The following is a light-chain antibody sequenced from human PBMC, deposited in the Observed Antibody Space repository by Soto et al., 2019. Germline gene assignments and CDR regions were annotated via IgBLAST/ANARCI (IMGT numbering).Light chain of an antibody. Sequence: NFMLTQPHSVSESPGQTVTISCTRSSGSIASNYVQWYQQRPGSSPTIVIYEDNQRPSGVPDRFSGSIDSSSSSASLTISRLKSEDEADYYCQYYESDTVIFGGGTKVTVL. CDR2: EDN. J-gene: IGLJ2*01. CDR3: QYYESDTVI. CDR1: SGSIASNY. V-gene: IGLV6-57*01.